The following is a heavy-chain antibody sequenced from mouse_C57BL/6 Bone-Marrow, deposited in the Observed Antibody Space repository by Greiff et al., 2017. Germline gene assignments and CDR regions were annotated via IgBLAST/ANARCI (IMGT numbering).Heavy chain of an antibody. CDR2: ISSGGDYI. J-gene: IGHJ1*03. CDR1: GFTFSSYA. V-gene: IGHV5-9-1*02. CDR3: TRDYYYGSSYY. Sequence: EVMLVESGEGLVKPGGSLKLSCAASGFTFSSYAMSWVRQTPEKRLEWVAYISSGGDYIYYADTVKGRFTISRDNARNTLYLQMSSLKSEDTAMYYCTRDYYYGSSYYWGTGTTVTVSS. D-gene: IGHD1-1*01.